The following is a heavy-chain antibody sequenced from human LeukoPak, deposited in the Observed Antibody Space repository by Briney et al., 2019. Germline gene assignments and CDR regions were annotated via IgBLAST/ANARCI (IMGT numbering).Heavy chain of an antibody. D-gene: IGHD6-19*01. J-gene: IGHJ3*02. CDR3: ARGTVLSGWYIGAFDI. V-gene: IGHV1-46*01. CDR1: GYTFTSYY. Sequence: ASVKVSCKASGYTFTSYYMHWVRQAPGQGLEWMGIINPSGGSTSYAQKFQGRVTITRDTSASTAYMELSSLRSEDMAVYYCARGTVLSGWYIGAFDIWGQGTMVTVSS. CDR2: INPSGGST.